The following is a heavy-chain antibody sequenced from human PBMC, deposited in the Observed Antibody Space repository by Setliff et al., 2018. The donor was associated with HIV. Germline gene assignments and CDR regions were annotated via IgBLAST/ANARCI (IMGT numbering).Heavy chain of an antibody. Sequence: ASVKVSCKASGYTFTSYGISWVRQAPGQGLEWMGWISAYSGNTNYAQKLLGRVTMTTDTSTSTAYMELRSLRSDDTAVYYCARVAWYYSFWSGLGDAFDIWGQGTMVTVSS. D-gene: IGHD3-3*01. V-gene: IGHV1-18*01. CDR1: GYTFTSYG. CDR3: ARVAWYYSFWSGLGDAFDI. J-gene: IGHJ3*02. CDR2: ISAYSGNT.